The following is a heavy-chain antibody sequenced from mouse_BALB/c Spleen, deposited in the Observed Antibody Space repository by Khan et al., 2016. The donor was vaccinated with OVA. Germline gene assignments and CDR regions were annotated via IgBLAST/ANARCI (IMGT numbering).Heavy chain of an antibody. D-gene: IGHD2-4*01. J-gene: IGHJ3*01. Sequence: QVQLKQSGPGLVQPSQSLSITCTVSGFSLNNYSVHWLRQSPGKGLEWLGVIWSAGSTDYNAAFISRLTISKDNSRSQVFFKMNSLQPNDTAIYYCARRGYDYGRGALFAYWGQGTLVTVSA. CDR1: GFSLNNYS. V-gene: IGHV2-2*02. CDR2: IWSAGST. CDR3: ARRGYDYGRGALFAY.